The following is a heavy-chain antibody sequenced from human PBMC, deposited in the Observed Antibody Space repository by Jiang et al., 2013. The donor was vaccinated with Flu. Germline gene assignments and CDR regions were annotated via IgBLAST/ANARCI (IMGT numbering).Heavy chain of an antibody. Sequence: GSGLVKPSQTLSLTCDVSGDSISSGDYSWSWIRQPPGKGLEWIGYVFRSGGAYYNPSLNSRVTISLDLSKNQFSLKVNSVTAADTAVYYCARGEHDSVDFWGQGNPGHRLL. V-gene: IGHV4-30-2*01. D-gene: IGHD2-15*01. CDR1: GDSISSGDYS. J-gene: IGHJ4*02. CDR3: ARGEHDSVDF. CDR2: VFRSGGA.